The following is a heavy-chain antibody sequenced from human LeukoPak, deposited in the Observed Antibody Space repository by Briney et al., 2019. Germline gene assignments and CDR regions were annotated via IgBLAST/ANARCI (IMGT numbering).Heavy chain of an antibody. Sequence: GGSLRLSCAASGFTFSSYWMSWVRQAPGKGLEWVANIKQDGSEKYYVDSVKGRFTISRDNAKNSLYLQMNSLRAEDTAVYYCAWIMITFGGVIVYDAFDIWGQGTMVTVSS. CDR1: GFTFSSYW. CDR2: IKQDGSEK. CDR3: AWIMITFGGVIVYDAFDI. D-gene: IGHD3-16*02. V-gene: IGHV3-7*01. J-gene: IGHJ3*02.